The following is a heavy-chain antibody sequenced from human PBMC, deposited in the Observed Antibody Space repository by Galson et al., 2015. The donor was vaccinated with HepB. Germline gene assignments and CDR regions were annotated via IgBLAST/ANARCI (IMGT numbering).Heavy chain of an antibody. CDR3: ARSRSGLRRASGAETDYYYYYGMDV. J-gene: IGHJ6*02. V-gene: IGHV1-69*13. Sequence: SVKVSCKASGGTLSTYAMSWVRQAPGQGLEWMGGIIPMFGTTNYAPNFQGRVTITADDFTSTVYMELSSLRSEDTAVFYCARSRSGLRRASGAETDYYYYYGMDVWGQGTTVTVSS. D-gene: IGHD5-12*01. CDR2: IIPMFGTT. CDR1: GGTLSTYA.